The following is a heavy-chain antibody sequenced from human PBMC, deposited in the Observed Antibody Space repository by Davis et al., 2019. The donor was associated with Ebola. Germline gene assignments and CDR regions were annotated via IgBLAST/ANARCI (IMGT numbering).Heavy chain of an antibody. D-gene: IGHD1-1*01. Sequence: AASVKVSCKASGYTFTRYAIQWVRQAPGQGLEWMGWISAYNGNTNYAQKLQGRVTMTTDTSTSTAYMEVGSLRSDDTAVYYCARAQFPTTSDHWGQGTLVTVSS. V-gene: IGHV1-18*01. CDR3: ARAQFPTTSDH. CDR1: GYTFTRYA. J-gene: IGHJ4*02. CDR2: ISAYNGNT.